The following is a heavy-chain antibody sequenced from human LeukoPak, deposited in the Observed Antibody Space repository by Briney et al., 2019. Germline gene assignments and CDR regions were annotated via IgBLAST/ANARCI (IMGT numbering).Heavy chain of an antibody. Sequence: WMGWINPNSGGTNYAQKFQGRVTMTRDTSISTAYMELSRLRSDDTAVYYCAIAFGVVRDYWGQGTLVTVSS. J-gene: IGHJ4*02. CDR3: AIAFGVVRDY. V-gene: IGHV1-2*02. D-gene: IGHD3-3*01. CDR2: INPNSGGT.